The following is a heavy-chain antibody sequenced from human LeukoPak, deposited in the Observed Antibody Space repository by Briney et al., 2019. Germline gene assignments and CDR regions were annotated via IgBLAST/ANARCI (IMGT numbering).Heavy chain of an antibody. V-gene: IGHV3-48*04. Sequence: GGSLRLSCAASGFTFSSYSINWVRQVPGKGLEWVSYISSSSTTRYYADSVKGRFTISRDNAKNLVYLQMNSLRAEDTAVYYCAREGEDGYNFELDPWGQGTLVTVSS. CDR2: ISSSSTTR. CDR1: GFTFSSYS. CDR3: AREGEDGYNFELDP. J-gene: IGHJ5*02. D-gene: IGHD5-24*01.